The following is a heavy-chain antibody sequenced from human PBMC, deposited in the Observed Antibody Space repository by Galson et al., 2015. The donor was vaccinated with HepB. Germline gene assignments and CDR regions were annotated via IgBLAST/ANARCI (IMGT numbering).Heavy chain of an antibody. J-gene: IGHJ4*02. D-gene: IGHD1-26*01. CDR2: ISYDGSNK. CDR3: ASRLFGIYSSHQVGCGY. V-gene: IGHV3-30*04. Sequence: SLRLSCAASGFTFSSYAMHWVRQAPGKGLEWVAVISYDGSNKYYADSVKGRFTISRDNSKNTLYLQMNSLRAEDTAVYYCASRLFGIYSSHQVGCGYWGQGTLVTVSS. CDR1: GFTFSSYA.